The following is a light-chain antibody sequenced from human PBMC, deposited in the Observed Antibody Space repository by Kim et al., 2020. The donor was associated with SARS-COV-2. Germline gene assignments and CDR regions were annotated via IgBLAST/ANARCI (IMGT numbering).Light chain of an antibody. Sequence: QLVLTQSPSASASLGASVKLTCTLARGHSSYSISWHQQQPEKGPRYLMKLNSDGSHSKGDGIPDRFSGSSSGADRYLIISSLQSEDEADYYCQTWGTGIVVFGGGTKLTVL. V-gene: IGLV4-69*01. CDR3: QTWGTGIVV. CDR2: LNSDGSH. J-gene: IGLJ2*01. CDR1: RGHSSYS.